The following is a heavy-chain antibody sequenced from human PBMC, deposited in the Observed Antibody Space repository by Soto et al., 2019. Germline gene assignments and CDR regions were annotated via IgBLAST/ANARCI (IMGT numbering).Heavy chain of an antibody. J-gene: IGHJ3*02. CDR3: TLTEIVATILAFDI. V-gene: IGHV4-34*01. CDR1: GGSFSGYY. D-gene: IGHD5-12*01. Sequence: SQTLSLTCAVYGGSFSGYYWSWIRQPPGKGLEWIGEINHSGSTNYNPSLKSRVTISVDTSKNQFSLKLSSVTAADTAVYYCTLTEIVATILAFDIWGQGTMVTVSS. CDR2: INHSGST.